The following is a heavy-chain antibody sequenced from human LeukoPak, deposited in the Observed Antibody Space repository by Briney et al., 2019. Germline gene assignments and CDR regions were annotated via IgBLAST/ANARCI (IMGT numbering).Heavy chain of an antibody. J-gene: IGHJ4*02. CDR2: ISSSSSYI. Sequence: GGSLRLSCAASGFTFSSYSMNWVRQAPGKGLEWVSSISSSSSYIYYADSVKGRFTISRDNAKNSLYLQMNSLKTEDTAVYYCARGTYYYDSSGYSDWGQGTLVTVSS. CDR3: ARGTYYYDSSGYSD. D-gene: IGHD3-22*01. V-gene: IGHV3-21*04. CDR1: GFTFSSYS.